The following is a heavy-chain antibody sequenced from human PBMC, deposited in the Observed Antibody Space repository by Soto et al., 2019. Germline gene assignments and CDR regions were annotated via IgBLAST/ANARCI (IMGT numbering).Heavy chain of an antibody. CDR3: AKEEDIVVVPAAPPTSPVWFDP. J-gene: IGHJ5*02. D-gene: IGHD2-2*01. Sequence: GGPRTLACAVGGCAVSSGRRIWVRQAPGKGLEWVSAISGSGGSTYYADSVNGRFTISRDNSKNTLYRQMNSLRAEDTAVYYCAKEEDIVVVPAAPPTSPVWFDPWGQGTLVTVSS. CDR1: GCAVSSGR. V-gene: IGHV3-23*01. CDR2: ISGSGGST.